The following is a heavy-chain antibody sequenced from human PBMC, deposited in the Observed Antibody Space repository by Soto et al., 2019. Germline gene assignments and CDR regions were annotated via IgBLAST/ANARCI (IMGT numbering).Heavy chain of an antibody. Sequence: PGGSLILSYAASGFTFSSYWMYWVRQAPGKGLVWVSRTNSDGSDTTYADSVKGRFTISRDNAKNTLYLQMNSLRAEDTAVYYCARDRGWSLFDYWGQGTLVTVSS. CDR2: TNSDGSDT. CDR3: ARDRGWSLFDY. V-gene: IGHV3-74*01. J-gene: IGHJ4*02. CDR1: GFTFSSYW. D-gene: IGHD6-19*01.